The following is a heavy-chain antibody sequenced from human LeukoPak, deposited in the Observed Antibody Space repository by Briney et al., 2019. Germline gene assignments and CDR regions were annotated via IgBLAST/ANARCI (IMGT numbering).Heavy chain of an antibody. CDR3: ARDLYYSSGLFDC. CDR2: INPSGGST. V-gene: IGHV1-46*01. D-gene: IGHD3-10*01. J-gene: IGHJ4*02. CDR1: GYTFTNYY. Sequence: ASVKASCKASGYTFTNYYIHLVRQAPGQGLEWMGIINPSGGSTRYAQKFQGRVTMTRDTSTSTVYMELSSLSSEDTAVYYCARDLYYSSGLFDCWGQGTLVTVAS.